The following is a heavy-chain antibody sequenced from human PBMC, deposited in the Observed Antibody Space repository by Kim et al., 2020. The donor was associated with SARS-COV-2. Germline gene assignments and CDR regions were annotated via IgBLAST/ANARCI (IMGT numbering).Heavy chain of an antibody. D-gene: IGHD1-1*01. CDR3: SRVGTATTTRHSDF. V-gene: IGHV3-11*06. Sequence: GGSLRLSCAASGFTFSDYYMSWSRQAPGKGLEWVSYISSNGGYTVYADSVKGRFTVSRDNPKNSLILQMDSLRAEDTAVYYCSRVGTATTTRHSDFWGQGTLAT. CDR2: ISSNGGYT. J-gene: IGHJ4*02. CDR1: GFTFSDYY.